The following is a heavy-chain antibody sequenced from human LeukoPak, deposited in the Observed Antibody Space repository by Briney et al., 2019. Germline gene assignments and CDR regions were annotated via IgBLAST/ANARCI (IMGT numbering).Heavy chain of an antibody. Sequence: GGSLRLSCAASGFTFSSYAMHWVRQAPGKGLEWVAVISYDGSNKYYAESVKGRFTISRDNSKNTLYLQMNSLRAEDTAVYYCASNVPEDYWGQGTLVTVSS. J-gene: IGHJ4*02. D-gene: IGHD2-2*01. CDR1: GFTFSSYA. CDR2: ISYDGSNK. V-gene: IGHV3-30-3*01. CDR3: ASNVPEDY.